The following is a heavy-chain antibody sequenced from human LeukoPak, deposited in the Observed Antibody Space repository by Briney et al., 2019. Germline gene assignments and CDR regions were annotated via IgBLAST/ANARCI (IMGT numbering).Heavy chain of an antibody. V-gene: IGHV3-33*01. J-gene: IGHJ4*02. CDR2: IWYDGSNK. D-gene: IGHD6-13*01. CDR1: GYTFSIDV. CDR3: ARDSSSGRIDY. Sequence: GGSLRLSCAESGYTFSIDVMHRVRQGPQKGLEWVAVIWYDGSNKYYADSVKGRFTISRDNSKNTLYLQMNSLRAEDTAVYYCARDSSSGRIDYWGQGTLVTVSS.